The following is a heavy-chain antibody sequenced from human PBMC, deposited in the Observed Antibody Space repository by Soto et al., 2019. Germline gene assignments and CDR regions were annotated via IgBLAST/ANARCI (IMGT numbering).Heavy chain of an antibody. V-gene: IGHV4-38-2*01. J-gene: IGHJ6*02. CDR1: GYSISSGYY. CDR2: IYHSGST. Sequence: PSETLSLTCAVSGYSISSGYYWGWIRPPPGKGLEWIGSIYHSGSTYNNPSLKSRVTISVDTSKNQSPLKLSSVTAAATSVDSCARVGGYGMDVWGQGTTVTVSS. CDR3: ARVGGYGMDV. D-gene: IGHD3-16*01.